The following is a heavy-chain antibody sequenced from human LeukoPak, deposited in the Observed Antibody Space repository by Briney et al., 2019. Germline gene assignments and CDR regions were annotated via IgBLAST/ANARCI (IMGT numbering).Heavy chain of an antibody. J-gene: IGHJ3*02. CDR2: LSKSGNT. CDR3: ARARYVNSFHAFDM. Sequence: SETLSPTYTVSGGSISSYYWSWIRLPPGKGLEWIGYLSKSGNTNYSPSLKSRVTIFGDTSKNQFFLKLSSVTAADTAMYYCARARYVNSFHAFDMWGQRTLVTVSS. V-gene: IGHV4-59*01. D-gene: IGHD3-9*01. CDR1: GGSISSYY.